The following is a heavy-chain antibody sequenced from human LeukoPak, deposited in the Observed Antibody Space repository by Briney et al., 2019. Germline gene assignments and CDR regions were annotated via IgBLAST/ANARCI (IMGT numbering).Heavy chain of an antibody. CDR3: ARGLPSYGDYVDYYFYMDV. J-gene: IGHJ6*03. D-gene: IGHD4-17*01. V-gene: IGHV4-4*07. CDR1: GDSISSFY. CDR2: ISTSGST. Sequence: PSETLSLTCTVSGDSISSFYWSWVRQPAGKGLQWIWRISTSGSTNYNPSLESRVTMSVDRSTNEFSLTVRSVTAADTALYYCARGLPSYGDYVDYYFYMDVWGKGTTVTVSS.